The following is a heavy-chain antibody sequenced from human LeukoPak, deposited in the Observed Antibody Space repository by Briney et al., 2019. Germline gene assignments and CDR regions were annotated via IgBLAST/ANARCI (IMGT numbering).Heavy chain of an antibody. CDR2: ISSNGGST. CDR3: VKDLWDYSNYEVY. J-gene: IGHJ4*02. Sequence: TGRSLRLSCEASGFTFSSYAMHWVRQAPGKGLEYVSAISSNGGSTYYADSVKGRFTISRDNSKNTLYLQMSSLRAEDTAVYYCVKDLWDYSNYEVYWGQGTLVTVSS. D-gene: IGHD4-11*01. CDR1: GFTFSSYA. V-gene: IGHV3-64D*09.